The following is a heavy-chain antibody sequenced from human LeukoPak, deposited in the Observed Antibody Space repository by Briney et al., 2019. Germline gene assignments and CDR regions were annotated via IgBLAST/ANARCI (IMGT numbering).Heavy chain of an antibody. V-gene: IGHV7-4-1*02. Sequence: ASVKVSCKASGYTFTSYAMNWVRQAPGQGLEWMGWINTNTGNPTYAQGFTGRFVFSLDTSVSTAYLQISSLRAEDTAVYYCARGRGRDIVVVPAVPDYWGQGTLVTVSS. J-gene: IGHJ4*02. D-gene: IGHD2-2*01. CDR2: INTNTGNP. CDR1: GYTFTSYA. CDR3: ARGRGRDIVVVPAVPDY.